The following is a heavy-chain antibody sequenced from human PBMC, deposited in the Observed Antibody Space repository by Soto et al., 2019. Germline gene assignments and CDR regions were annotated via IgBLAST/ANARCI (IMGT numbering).Heavy chain of an antibody. D-gene: IGHD3-3*01. CDR2: IVVGSGNT. J-gene: IGHJ6*02. V-gene: IGHV1-58*01. Sequence: ASVKVSCKASGFTFTSSAVQWVRQARGQRLEWIGWIVVGSGNTNYAQKFQGRVTMTEDTSTDTAYMELSSLRSEDTAVYYCATSNLDFWSGYFGVWGQGTTVTVSS. CDR1: GFTFTSSA. CDR3: ATSNLDFWSGYFGV.